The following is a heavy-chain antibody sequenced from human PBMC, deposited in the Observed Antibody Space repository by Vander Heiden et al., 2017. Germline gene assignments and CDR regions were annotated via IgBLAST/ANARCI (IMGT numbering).Heavy chain of an antibody. CDR1: GYTFTTSY. CDR2: INPSGGST. J-gene: IGHJ4*02. CDR3: ARRDCSSSSCYFNY. Sequence: QVLLLQPGAEVKKPGAPVSIPCKASGYTFTTSYIHWVRQAPGQGLEWMGIINPSGGSTNYAQRFQCRVTMTRDTSTSTAYMELNSLNSEDTAVYYCARRDCSSSSCYFNYWGQGTLVTVSS. D-gene: IGHD2-2*01. V-gene: IGHV1-46*01.